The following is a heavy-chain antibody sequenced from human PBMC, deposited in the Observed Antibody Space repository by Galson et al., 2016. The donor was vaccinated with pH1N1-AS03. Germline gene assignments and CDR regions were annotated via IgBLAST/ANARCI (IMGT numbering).Heavy chain of an antibody. V-gene: IGHV3-23*01. CDR1: GFGFNIYA. Sequence: SLRLSCAASGFGFNIYAMSWVRQAPGKGLQWVSGISGSGAGIYYADSLKGRFSISRDNSRNTLYLQVNGLRAEDTAVYFCAAGILQQLAYYFTYWGQGTQVTVSS. CDR2: ISGSGAGI. J-gene: IGHJ4*02. CDR3: AAGILQQLAYYFTY. D-gene: IGHD6-13*01.